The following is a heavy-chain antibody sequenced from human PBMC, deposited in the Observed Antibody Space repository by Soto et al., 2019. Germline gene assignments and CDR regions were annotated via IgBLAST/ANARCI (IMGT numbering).Heavy chain of an antibody. CDR1: GYTFTIYG. CDR3: ARVDYYDSSGYYGY. V-gene: IGHV1-18*04. J-gene: IGHJ4*02. Sequence: QVQLVQSGAEVKKPGASVKVSCKASGYTFTIYGISWVRQAPGQGLEWMGWISGYNGNTDYAQNLQDRVTLTTDASTSSVYMELRSLRSDDTAVYYCARVDYYDSSGYYGYGGQGTLITVSS. CDR2: ISGYNGNT. D-gene: IGHD3-22*01.